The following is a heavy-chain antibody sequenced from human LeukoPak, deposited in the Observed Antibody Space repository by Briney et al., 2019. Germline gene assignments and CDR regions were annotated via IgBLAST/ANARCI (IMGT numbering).Heavy chain of an antibody. V-gene: IGHV1-18*01. J-gene: IGHJ6*03. CDR1: GYTFTSYG. CDR2: ISAYNGNT. D-gene: IGHD2-2*01. CDR3: ARVVVVPAASPSTGYYYYYVDV. Sequence: ASVKVSCKASGYTFTSYGISWVRQAPGQGLEWMGWISAYNGNTNYAQKLQGRVTMTTDTSTSTAYMELRSLRSDDTAVYYCARVVVVPAASPSTGYYYYYVDVWGKGTTVTVSS.